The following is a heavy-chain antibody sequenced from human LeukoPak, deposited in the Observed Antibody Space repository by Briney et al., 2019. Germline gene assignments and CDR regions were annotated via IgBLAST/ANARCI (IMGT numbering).Heavy chain of an antibody. V-gene: IGHV3-23*01. CDR2: ISGSGGST. CDR1: GFTFSNYG. Sequence: PGRSLRLSCVASGFTFSNYGMHWVRQAPGKGLEWVSAISGSGGSTYYADSVKGRFTISRDNSKNTLYLQMNSLRAEDTAVYYCARQWLVPGYYFDYWGQGTLVTVSS. J-gene: IGHJ4*02. D-gene: IGHD6-19*01. CDR3: ARQWLVPGYYFDY.